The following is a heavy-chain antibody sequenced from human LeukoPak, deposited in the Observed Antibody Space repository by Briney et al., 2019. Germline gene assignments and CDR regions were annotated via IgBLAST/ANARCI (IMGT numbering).Heavy chain of an antibody. D-gene: IGHD6-6*01. CDR2: ISYDGSNK. Sequence: GRSLRLSCAASGFTFSSYAMHWVRQAPGKGLEWVAVISYDGSNKYYADSVKGRFTISRDNSKNTLYLQMNSLRAEDTAVYYCARDGLSSSLPYFDYWGQGTLVTVSS. V-gene: IGHV3-30-3*01. CDR1: GFTFSSYA. J-gene: IGHJ4*02. CDR3: ARDGLSSSLPYFDY.